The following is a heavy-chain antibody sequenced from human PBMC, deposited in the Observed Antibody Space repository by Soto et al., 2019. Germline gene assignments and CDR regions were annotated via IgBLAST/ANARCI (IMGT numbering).Heavy chain of an antibody. CDR1: GYNFTSYW. Sequence: GASLKISGKGSGYNFTSYWIGWVRQMTGKGLEWMGIIYPGDSDTRYSPSFQGQVTISADKSISTAYLQWSSLKASDTAMYYCARGWAYYDFWSGPDIWGQGTMVTVSS. CDR3: ARGWAYYDFWSGPDI. J-gene: IGHJ3*02. D-gene: IGHD3-3*01. V-gene: IGHV5-51*01. CDR2: IYPGDSDT.